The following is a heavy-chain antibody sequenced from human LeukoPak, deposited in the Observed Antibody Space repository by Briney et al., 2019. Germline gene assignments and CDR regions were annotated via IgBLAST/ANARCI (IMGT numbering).Heavy chain of an antibody. D-gene: IGHD1-26*01. J-gene: IGHJ4*02. Sequence: SETLSLTCTVSGYSIGRSYHWGWIRQPPGKGLEWIGSIYYSGSSYYNPSLKSRVTISLDTSRNQFSLKLSSVTAADTAVYYCARSVATGGNFWGQGTLVTVSS. CDR2: IYYSGSS. CDR1: GYSIGRSYH. CDR3: ARSVATGGNF. V-gene: IGHV4-38-2*02.